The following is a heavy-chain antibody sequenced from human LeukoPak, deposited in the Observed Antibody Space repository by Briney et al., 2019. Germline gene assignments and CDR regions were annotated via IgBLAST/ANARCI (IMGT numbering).Heavy chain of an antibody. V-gene: IGHV3-23*01. CDR2: ISSSGDST. Sequence: GSLRLSCAGSGLTFSSYAMSWVRQAPGKGLEWVSGISSSGDSTFYADSVKGRFTISRDNSKNTLYLQMNSLRAEDTAVYYCARSTYSSSFWGQGTLVTVSS. CDR1: GLTFSSYA. CDR3: ARSTYSSSF. J-gene: IGHJ4*02. D-gene: IGHD6-13*01.